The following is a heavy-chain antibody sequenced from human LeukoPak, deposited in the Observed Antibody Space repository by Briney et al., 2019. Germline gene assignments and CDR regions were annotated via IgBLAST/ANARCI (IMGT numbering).Heavy chain of an antibody. D-gene: IGHD3-16*01. CDR3: ARGARGINY. Sequence: GGSLRLSCAASGFTFSSYWVSWVRQAPGKGLEWVANIKQDGSEKYYVDSVKGRFTISRDNAKNSLYLQMNSLRAEDTAVYYCARGARGINYWGQGTLVTVSS. V-gene: IGHV3-7*01. CDR1: GFTFSSYW. CDR2: IKQDGSEK. J-gene: IGHJ4*02.